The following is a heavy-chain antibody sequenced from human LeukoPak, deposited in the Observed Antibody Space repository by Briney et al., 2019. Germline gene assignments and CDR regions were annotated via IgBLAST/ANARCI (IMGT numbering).Heavy chain of an antibody. CDR1: GGSFSGYY. CDR2: INHSGST. Sequence: SETLSLTCAVYGGSFSGYYWSWIRQPPGKGLEWIGEINHSGSTNYNPSLKSRVTISVDTSKNQFSLKLSSVTAADTAVYYCARGGYCSGGSCYPTSRWFDPWGQGTLVTVSS. D-gene: IGHD2-15*01. CDR3: ARGGYCSGGSCYPTSRWFDP. J-gene: IGHJ5*02. V-gene: IGHV4-34*01.